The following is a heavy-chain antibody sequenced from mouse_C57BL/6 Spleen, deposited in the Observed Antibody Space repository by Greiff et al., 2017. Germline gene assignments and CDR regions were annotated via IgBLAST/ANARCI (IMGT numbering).Heavy chain of an antibody. J-gene: IGHJ3*01. CDR1: GYTFTSYW. V-gene: IGHV1-61*01. CDR3: ASEAPEGFDY. CDR2: IYPSDSET. Sequence: QVQLQQPGAELVRPGSSVKLSCKASGYTFTSYWLDWVKQRPGQGLEWIGNIYPSDSETHYNQKFKDKATLTVDKSSSTAYMQLSSLTSEDSAVYYCASEAPEGFDYWGQGTLVTVSA.